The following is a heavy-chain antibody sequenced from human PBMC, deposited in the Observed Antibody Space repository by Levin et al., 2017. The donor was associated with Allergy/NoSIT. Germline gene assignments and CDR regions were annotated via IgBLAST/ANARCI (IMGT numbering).Heavy chain of an antibody. J-gene: IGHJ4*02. V-gene: IGHV4-39*01. Sequence: SETLSLTCTVSGGSITSNAHYWGWLRQPPGKGLEWFGNINFGGNTYYSPSLRSRVTISVDTSRDQFSLRLCPVTAADTAICYCARRTGGDDFFFDSRGQGNLVTVAS. CDR3: ARRTGGDDFFFDS. D-gene: IGHD3-16*01. CDR1: GGSITSNAHY. CDR2: INFGGNT.